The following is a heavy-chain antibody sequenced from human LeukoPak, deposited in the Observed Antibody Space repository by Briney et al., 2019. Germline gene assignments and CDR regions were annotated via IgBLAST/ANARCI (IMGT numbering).Heavy chain of an antibody. D-gene: IGHD6-13*01. Sequence: GGSLRLSCAASGFTFSSYGMHWVRQAPGKGLEWVAVISYDGSNKYYADSVKGRFTISRDNSKNTLYLQMNSLRAEDTAVYYCAKLPAGDHHFDYWGQGTLVTVSS. CDR2: ISYDGSNK. CDR1: GFTFSSYG. CDR3: AKLPAGDHHFDY. V-gene: IGHV3-30*18. J-gene: IGHJ4*02.